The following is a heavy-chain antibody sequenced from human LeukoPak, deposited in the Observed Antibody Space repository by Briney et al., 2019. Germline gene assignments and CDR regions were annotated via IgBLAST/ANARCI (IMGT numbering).Heavy chain of an antibody. Sequence: GASVKVSCKTSGYTFTSYDINWVRQATGQGLEWLGFLNPNSGNTGYAQKFQGRVTMTRNTSLRTAYMELSSLRSEDTAVYYCAVGVLSGGHEWAFYIWGQGTMVTVSS. CDR3: AVGVLSGGHEWAFYI. J-gene: IGHJ3*02. D-gene: IGHD5-12*01. CDR2: LNPNSGNT. V-gene: IGHV1-8*01. CDR1: GYTFTSYD.